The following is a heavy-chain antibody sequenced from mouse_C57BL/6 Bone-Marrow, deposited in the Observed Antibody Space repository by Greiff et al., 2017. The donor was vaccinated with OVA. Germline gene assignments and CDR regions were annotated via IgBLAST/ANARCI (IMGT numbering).Heavy chain of an antibody. CDR3: ARQANYYGSSHWYFDV. CDR2: IYPRSGNT. J-gene: IGHJ1*03. Sequence: QVQLQPSGAELARPGASVKLSCKASGYTFTSYGISLVKPRTGQGLAWIGEIYPRSGNTYYNEKFKGKATLTADKSSSTAYMELRSLTSEDSAVYFCARQANYYGSSHWYFDVWGTGTTVTVSS. V-gene: IGHV1-81*01. CDR1: GYTFTSYG. D-gene: IGHD1-1*01.